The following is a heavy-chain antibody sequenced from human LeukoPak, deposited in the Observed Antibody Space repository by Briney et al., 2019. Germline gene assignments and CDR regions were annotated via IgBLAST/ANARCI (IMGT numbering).Heavy chain of an antibody. CDR1: GYTFTSYG. D-gene: IGHD3-10*01. CDR3: ARRVRRFGAPTQSYYYYMDV. Sequence: ASVKVSCKASGYTFTSYGISWVRQAPGQGLEWMGWISAYNGNTNYAQKLQGRVTMTTDTSTSTAYMELSSLRSEDTAVYYCARRVRRFGAPTQSYYYYMDVWGKGTTVTVSS. V-gene: IGHV1-18*01. CDR2: ISAYNGNT. J-gene: IGHJ6*03.